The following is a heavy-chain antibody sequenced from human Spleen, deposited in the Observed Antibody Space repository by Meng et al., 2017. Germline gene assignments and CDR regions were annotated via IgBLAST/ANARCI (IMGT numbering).Heavy chain of an antibody. CDR2: INHSGST. Sequence: VQLQQWGAGLLSPSEPLSLTCFVFGGSFSDYYWSWIRQPPGKGLEWIGEINHSGSTNYNPSLESRATISVDTSQNNLSLKLSSVTAADSAVYYCARGPTTMAHDFDYWGQGTLVTVSS. V-gene: IGHV4-34*01. J-gene: IGHJ4*02. CDR1: GGSFSDYY. CDR3: ARGPTTMAHDFDY. D-gene: IGHD4-11*01.